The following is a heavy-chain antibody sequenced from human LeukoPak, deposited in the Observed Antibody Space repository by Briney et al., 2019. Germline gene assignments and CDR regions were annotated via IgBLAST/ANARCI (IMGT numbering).Heavy chain of an antibody. Sequence: GGSLRLSCAASGFTFSSYAMSWVRQAPGKGLEWVSGISGSGGSTYYADSVKGRFTIFRDNSKNTLYLQMNSLRAEDTAVYYCAKGYGSGSYVPYYFDYWGQGTLVTVSS. D-gene: IGHD3-10*01. J-gene: IGHJ4*02. V-gene: IGHV3-23*01. CDR1: GFTFSSYA. CDR3: AKGYGSGSYVPYYFDY. CDR2: ISGSGGST.